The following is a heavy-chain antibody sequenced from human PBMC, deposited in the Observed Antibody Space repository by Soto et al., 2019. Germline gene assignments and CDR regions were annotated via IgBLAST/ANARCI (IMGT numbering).Heavy chain of an antibody. J-gene: IGHJ4*02. CDR3: ATQSLGAMSYSDY. CDR1: GGSISSKSYY. Sequence: QLQLQESGPGLVKPSETLSLTCTVSGGSISSKSYYWAWIRQPPGKGLEWIGRIYDSGSTYYNPSLKSRVTISVDTSKNQFSLKLSSVTAADTAIYFCATQSLGAMSYSDYWGQGTLVTVSS. CDR2: IYDSGST. D-gene: IGHD1-26*01. V-gene: IGHV4-39*01.